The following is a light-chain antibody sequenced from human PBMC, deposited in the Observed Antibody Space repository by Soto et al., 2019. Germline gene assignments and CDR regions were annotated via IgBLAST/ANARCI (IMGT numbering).Light chain of an antibody. Sequence: IQLTQSPSSLSASVGDRVTVTCRASQDISNYLAWYQQSPGRAPKLLIYLASTLESGVPSRFSGSGSGTDFTLTISRLQPEDFANYYCLQLESAPPWTFGQGTRVEIK. CDR3: LQLESAPPWT. J-gene: IGKJ1*01. CDR1: QDISNY. CDR2: LAS. V-gene: IGKV1-9*01.